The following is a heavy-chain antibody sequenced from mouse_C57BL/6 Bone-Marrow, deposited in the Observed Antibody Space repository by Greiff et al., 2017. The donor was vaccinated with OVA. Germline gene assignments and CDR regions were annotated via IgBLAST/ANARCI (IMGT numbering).Heavy chain of an antibody. CDR1: GFNIKNTY. V-gene: IGHV14-3*01. Sequence: VQLKQSVAELVRPGASVKLSCTASGFNIKNTYMHWVKQRPEQGLEWIGRIDPANGNTTYAPKFQGKATITADTSSNTAYLQLSSLTSEDTAIYYCARSELLLGRWFAYWGQGTLVTVSA. J-gene: IGHJ3*01. CDR2: IDPANGNT. CDR3: ARSELLLGRWFAY. D-gene: IGHD4-1*01.